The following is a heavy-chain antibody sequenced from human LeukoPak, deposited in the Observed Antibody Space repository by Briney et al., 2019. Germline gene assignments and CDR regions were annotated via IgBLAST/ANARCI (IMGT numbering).Heavy chain of an antibody. V-gene: IGHV1-69*04. Sequence: SVKVSCKASGGTFSSYAISWVRQAPGQGLEWMGRIIPILGIANYAQKFQGRVTITADKSTSTAYMELSSLRSEDTAVYYCARLGYSSSSDDYWGQGTLVTVSS. J-gene: IGHJ4*02. CDR3: ARLGYSSSSDDY. CDR2: IIPILGIA. D-gene: IGHD6-6*01. CDR1: GGTFSSYA.